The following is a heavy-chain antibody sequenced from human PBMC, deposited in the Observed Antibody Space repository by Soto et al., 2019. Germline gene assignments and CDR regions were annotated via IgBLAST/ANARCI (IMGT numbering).Heavy chain of an antibody. D-gene: IGHD2-15*01. CDR2: INHSGST. CDR1: GGSFSGYY. J-gene: IGHJ1*01. V-gene: IGHV4-34*01. Sequence: SETLSLTCAVYGGSFSGYYWSWIRQPPGKGLEWIGEINHSGSTNYNPSLKSRVTISVDTSKNQFSLKLSSVTAADTAVYSCARAKYCSGGSCPGRYFQHWGQGTLVTVSS. CDR3: ARAKYCSGGSCPGRYFQH.